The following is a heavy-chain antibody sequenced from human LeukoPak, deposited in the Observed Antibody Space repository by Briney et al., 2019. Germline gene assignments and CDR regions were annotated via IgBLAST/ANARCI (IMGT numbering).Heavy chain of an antibody. CDR3: ARTFYYESSGYNPFDP. D-gene: IGHD3-22*01. J-gene: IGHJ5*02. Sequence: GGSLRLSCAASGFTFSSYEMNWVRQALGKWLEWVSYISSSGSTIYYADSVKGRFTISRDNAKNSLYLQMNSLRAEDTAVYYCARTFYYESSGYNPFDPWGQGTLVTVSS. V-gene: IGHV3-48*03. CDR2: ISSSGSTI. CDR1: GFTFSSYE.